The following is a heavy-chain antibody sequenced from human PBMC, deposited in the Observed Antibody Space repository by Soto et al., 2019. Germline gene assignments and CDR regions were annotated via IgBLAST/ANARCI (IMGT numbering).Heavy chain of an antibody. CDR3: ARPGKVGPAAHYYGMDV. D-gene: IGHD2-2*01. CDR1: GYSFTSYW. Sequence: GESLKISCKGSGYSFTSYWIGWVRQMPGKGLEWMGIIYPGDSDTRYSPSFQGQVTISADKSISTAYLQWCSLKASDTAMYYCARPGKVGPAAHYYGMDVWGQGTTVTVSS. J-gene: IGHJ6*02. V-gene: IGHV5-51*01. CDR2: IYPGDSDT.